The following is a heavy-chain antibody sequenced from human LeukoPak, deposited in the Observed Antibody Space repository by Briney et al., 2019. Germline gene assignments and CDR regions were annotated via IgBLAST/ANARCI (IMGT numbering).Heavy chain of an antibody. CDR3: LSRSDPGGDS. D-gene: IGHD2-21*01. Sequence: GGSLRLSCAASGFSITHYWMNWVRQAPGRGLDWLAKVNPDGSEKHYVDAVKGRFSISRDIARNTLYLQMNSLRVEDSAVYFCLSRSDPGGDSWGRGTLVTVSS. CDR2: VNPDGSEK. CDR1: GFSITHYW. J-gene: IGHJ4*02. V-gene: IGHV3-7*05.